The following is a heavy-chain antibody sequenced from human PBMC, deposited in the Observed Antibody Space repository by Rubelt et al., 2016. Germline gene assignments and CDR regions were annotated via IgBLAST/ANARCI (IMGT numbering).Heavy chain of an antibody. CDR3: ATPRRPPTIFALDY. CDR2: INTNTGNP. J-gene: IGHJ4*02. CDR1: GYTFTSYA. D-gene: IGHD3-3*01. Sequence: QVQLVQSGSELKKPGASVKVSCKASGYTFTSYAMNWVRQAPGQGLEWMGWINTNTGNPTYAQGFTGRFVFSMDTSVSTAYLQISSRKAEDTAAYYCATPRRPPTIFALDYWGQGTLVTVSS. V-gene: IGHV7-4-1*02.